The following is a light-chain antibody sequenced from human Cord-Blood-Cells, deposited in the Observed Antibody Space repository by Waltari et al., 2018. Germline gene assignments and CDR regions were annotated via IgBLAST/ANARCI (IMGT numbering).Light chain of an antibody. Sequence: EIVMTHYPATLSVSPGERATLTCRASQRVSSNLSWYQQKPGQAPRLLIYGASTRAAGTPARFSGSGSGTEFTLTISSLQSEDFAVYYCQQYNIWPRTFGQGMKLEIK. CDR2: GAS. J-gene: IGKJ1*01. V-gene: IGKV3-15*01. CDR3: QQYNIWPRT. CDR1: QRVSSN.